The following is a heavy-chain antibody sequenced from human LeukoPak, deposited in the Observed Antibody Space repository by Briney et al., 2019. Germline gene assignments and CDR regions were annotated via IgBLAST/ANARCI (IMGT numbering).Heavy chain of an antibody. V-gene: IGHV4-59*12. CDR2: IYYSGST. CDR1: GGSISSYY. J-gene: IGHJ2*01. Sequence: SETLSLTCTVSGGSISSYYWSWIRQPPGKGLEWIGYIYYSGSTNYNPSLKSRVTISVDTSKNQFSLKLSSVTAADTAVYYCARLYYYGSGSYHGWYFDLWGRGTLVTVSS. D-gene: IGHD3-10*01. CDR3: ARLYYYGSGSYHGWYFDL.